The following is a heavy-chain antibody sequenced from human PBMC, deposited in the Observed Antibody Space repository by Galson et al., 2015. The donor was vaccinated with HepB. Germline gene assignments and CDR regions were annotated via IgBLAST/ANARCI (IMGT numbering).Heavy chain of an antibody. Sequence: ETLSLTCAVYGGSFSGYYWSWIRQPPGKGLEWIGEINHSGSTNYNPSLKSRVTISVDKSKNQFSLKLSSVTAADTAVYYCARGYYDNVLPPRRAPYYYYYMDVWGKGTTVTVSS. J-gene: IGHJ6*03. V-gene: IGHV4-34*01. CDR3: ARGYYDNVLPPRRAPYYYYYMDV. CDR1: GGSFSGYY. CDR2: INHSGST. D-gene: IGHD3-9*01.